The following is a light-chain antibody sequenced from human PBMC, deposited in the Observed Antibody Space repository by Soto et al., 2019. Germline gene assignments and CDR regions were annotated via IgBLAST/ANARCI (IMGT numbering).Light chain of an antibody. CDR2: GIF. Sequence: EIVMTQSPATVSVTPGERATLSCRASQSVNNYLAWYQQKPGQAPRLLVYGIFSRATGVPARFSGSGSGTEFTLTISSLQSEDSAVYYCQQHNKWPLTFGGGTKVDI. V-gene: IGKV3-15*01. CDR3: QQHNKWPLT. CDR1: QSVNNY. J-gene: IGKJ4*01.